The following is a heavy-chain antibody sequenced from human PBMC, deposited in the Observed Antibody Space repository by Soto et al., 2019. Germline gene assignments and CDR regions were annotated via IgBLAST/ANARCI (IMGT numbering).Heavy chain of an antibody. CDR2: LSGAGNKGST. J-gene: IGHJ4*02. V-gene: IGHV3-23*01. CDR3: AKDLGSCSGGSCPGAPYYFDY. D-gene: IGHD2-15*01. Sequence: EVQLLESGGGLVQPGGSLRLSCVASGFTFSSYAMSWVRQAPGKGLEWVSALSGAGNKGSTYYADSVRGRFTVSRDNSKNTLYLQMNSLRAEDTALYYCAKDLGSCSGGSCPGAPYYFDYWGQGTLVTVSS. CDR1: GFTFSSYA.